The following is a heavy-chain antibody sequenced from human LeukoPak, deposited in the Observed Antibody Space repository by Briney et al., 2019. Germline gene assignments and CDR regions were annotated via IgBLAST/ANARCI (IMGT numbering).Heavy chain of an antibody. J-gene: IGHJ6*02. V-gene: IGHV3-48*02. CDR3: ARGIQLSSYYYYGLDV. CDR2: ISSSSGI. Sequence: PGGSLRLSCAASGFTFSTYSMNWVRQAPGKGLEWVSYISSSSGIYYADSVKGRFTISRDNAKNSLFLQMNSLRDEDTSVYFCARGIQLSSYYYYGLDVWGRGTTVTVSS. CDR1: GFTFSTYS. D-gene: IGHD3-16*02.